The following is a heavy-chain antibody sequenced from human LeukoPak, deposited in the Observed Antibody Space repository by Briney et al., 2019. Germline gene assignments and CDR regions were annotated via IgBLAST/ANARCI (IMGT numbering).Heavy chain of an antibody. J-gene: IGHJ5*02. D-gene: IGHD6-13*01. CDR3: ARQSSSWYHNWFDP. V-gene: IGHV4-39*07. CDR1: GGSISSSLYY. CDR2: IFYSGST. Sequence: PSETLSLTCTVSGGSISSSLYYWGWIRQPPGKGLEWIGSIFYSGSTYYNPPPTSRVTISVDTSNNQFSLKLSSVTAADTAVYYCARQSSSWYHNWFDPWGQGTLVTVSS.